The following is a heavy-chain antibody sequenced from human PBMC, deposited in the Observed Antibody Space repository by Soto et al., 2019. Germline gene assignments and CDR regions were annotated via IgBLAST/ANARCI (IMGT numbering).Heavy chain of an antibody. CDR1: GFTFSSYG. V-gene: IGHV3-30*03. Sequence: QVQLVESGGGVVQPGRSLRLSCVGSGFTFSSYGMHWVRQAPGKGLEWLAVISFDGNYKYHADSVKGRFTISRDNSKNTLFLEMSSLGPEETAVYYCVTDNLHSGSYENWSFDLWGRGTLVTVSS. D-gene: IGHD1-26*01. CDR3: VTDNLHSGSYENWSFDL. CDR2: ISFDGNYK. J-gene: IGHJ2*01.